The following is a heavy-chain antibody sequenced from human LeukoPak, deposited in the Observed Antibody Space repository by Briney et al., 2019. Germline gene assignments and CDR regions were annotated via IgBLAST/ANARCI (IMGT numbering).Heavy chain of an antibody. CDR3: AKVPYSDYGAGRPSFMDV. J-gene: IGHJ6*02. CDR2: ISDSGAST. Sequence: PGGSLRLSCAASGFTFSNYAMSWVRQTPGKGLEWVSTISDSGASTYYADSVKGRFTISRDNSKNTLYLQMNSLRDEDTAVYYCAKVPYSDYGAGRPSFMDVWGQGTTVAIPS. D-gene: IGHD3-10*01. CDR1: GFTFSNYA. V-gene: IGHV3-23*01.